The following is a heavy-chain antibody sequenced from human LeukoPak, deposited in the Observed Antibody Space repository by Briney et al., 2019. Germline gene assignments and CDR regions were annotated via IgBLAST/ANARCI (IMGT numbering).Heavy chain of an antibody. D-gene: IGHD2-2*03. J-gene: IGHJ5*02. CDR1: GYSFSSGYA. CDR3: ARLLRVGYCSTTSCNWFDP. Sequence: SETLSLTCSVSGYSFSSGYAWAWIRQPPGKGLEWIGSIYHTGNTYYNPSLKSRLTISVDTSKNQFSLKLSSVTAADTAVYYCARLLRVGYCSTTSCNWFDPWGQGTLVTVSS. CDR2: IYHTGNT. V-gene: IGHV4-38-2*02.